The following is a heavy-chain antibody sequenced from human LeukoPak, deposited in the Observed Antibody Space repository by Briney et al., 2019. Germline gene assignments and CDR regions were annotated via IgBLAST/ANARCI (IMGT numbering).Heavy chain of an antibody. CDR2: IYFSGSA. D-gene: IGHD3-9*01. CDR1: GGSISSSSYY. J-gene: IGHJ4*02. Sequence: SETLSLTCSVSGGSISSSSYYWGWIRQSSGKGLEWIGSIYFSGSAYYNPSLKSRVTISLDTSKNQFSLKLSSVTAADTAVYYCARHEDDILTGYPFDYWGQGTLVTVSS. CDR3: ARHEDDILTGYPFDY. V-gene: IGHV4-39*01.